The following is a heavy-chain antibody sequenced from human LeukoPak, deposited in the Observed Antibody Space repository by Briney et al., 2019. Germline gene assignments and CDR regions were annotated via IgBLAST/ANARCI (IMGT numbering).Heavy chain of an antibody. CDR2: ISYDGSNK. V-gene: IGHV3-30*04. CDR3: AREVAAAGNNWFDP. J-gene: IGHJ5*02. Sequence: GRSLRLSCAASGFTFSSYAMNWVRQAPGKGLEWVAVISYDGSNKYYADSVKGRFTISRDNSKNTLYLQMNSLRAEDTAVYYCAREVAAAGNNWFDPWGQGTLVTVSS. D-gene: IGHD6-13*01. CDR1: GFTFSSYA.